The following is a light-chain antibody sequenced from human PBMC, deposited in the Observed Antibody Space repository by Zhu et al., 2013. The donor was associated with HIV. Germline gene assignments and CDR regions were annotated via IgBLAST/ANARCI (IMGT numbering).Light chain of an antibody. CDR2: GAS. Sequence: DIQMTQSPLSLSASVGDRVTITCRASQNIATYLTWYQQKSGKAPKLLIYGASRLQSGVSSRFSGSGSGTDFTLTIGSLQPEDFATYYCQNYNIAPLTFGPGTKVDI. V-gene: IGKV1-39*01. J-gene: IGKJ3*01. CDR1: QNIATY. CDR3: QNYNIAPLT.